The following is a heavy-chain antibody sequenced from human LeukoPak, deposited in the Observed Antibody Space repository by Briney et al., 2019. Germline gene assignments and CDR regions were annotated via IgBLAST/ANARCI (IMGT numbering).Heavy chain of an antibody. CDR3: ARDLKLWFGELLPGY. Sequence: GGSLRLSCAASGFTFSNYAMSWVRQAPGKGLEWVSVISGSGGSTYYADSVKGRFTISRDNSNNTLYLQMNSLRAEDTAVYYCARDLKLWFGELLPGYWGQGTLVTVSS. V-gene: IGHV3-23*01. J-gene: IGHJ4*02. CDR1: GFTFSNYA. CDR2: ISGSGGST. D-gene: IGHD3-10*01.